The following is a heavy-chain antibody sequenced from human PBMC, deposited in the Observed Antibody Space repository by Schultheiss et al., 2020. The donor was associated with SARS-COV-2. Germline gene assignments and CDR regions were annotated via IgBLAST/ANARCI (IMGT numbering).Heavy chain of an antibody. CDR2: ISYDGSNK. CDR1: GFTFSSYA. Sequence: GESLKISCAASGFTFSSYAMHWVRQAPGKGLEWVAVISYDGSNKYYADSVKGRFTISRDNSKNTLYLQMNSLRAEDTAVYYCASLIAAAGTSLFDYWGQGTLVTVSS. J-gene: IGHJ4*02. CDR3: ASLIAAAGTSLFDY. D-gene: IGHD6-13*01. V-gene: IGHV3-30*07.